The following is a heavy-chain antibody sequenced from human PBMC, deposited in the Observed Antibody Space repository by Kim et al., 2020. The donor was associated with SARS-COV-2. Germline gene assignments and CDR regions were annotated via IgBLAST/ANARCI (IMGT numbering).Heavy chain of an antibody. CDR2: ISYDGSNK. J-gene: IGHJ4*02. CDR3: ARDLGDYYGSGRGIDY. CDR1: GFTFSSYG. D-gene: IGHD3-10*01. V-gene: IGHV3-33*05. Sequence: GGSLRLSCAASGFTFSSYGMHWVRQAPGKGLEWVAVISYDGSNKYYADSVKGRFTISRDNSKNTLYLQMNSLRAEDTAVYYCARDLGDYYGSGRGIDYWGQGTLVTVSS.